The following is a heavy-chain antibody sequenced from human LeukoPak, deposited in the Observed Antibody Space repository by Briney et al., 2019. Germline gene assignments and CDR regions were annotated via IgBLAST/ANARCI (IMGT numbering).Heavy chain of an antibody. CDR2: ISSSSSYI. J-gene: IGHJ4*02. CDR1: GFTFSSYS. CDR3: ARVHDSSGYYYGY. V-gene: IGHV3-21*01. Sequence: GGSLRLSCAASGFTFSSYSMNWVRQAPGKGLEWVSSISSSSSYIYYADTVKGRFTISRDNAKKSLYLQMNSLRAEDTAVYYCARVHDSSGYYYGYWGQGTLVAVSS. D-gene: IGHD3-22*01.